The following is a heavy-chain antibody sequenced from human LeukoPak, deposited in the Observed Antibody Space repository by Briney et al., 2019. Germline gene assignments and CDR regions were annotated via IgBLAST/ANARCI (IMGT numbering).Heavy chain of an antibody. V-gene: IGHV3-23*01. CDR2: FSGSDGST. D-gene: IGHD6-19*01. Sequence: GGSLRLSCAASGFTFSSYGMSWVRQAPGKGLEWVSGFSGSDGSTYYADSVKGRFTISRDNSKNTLYLQMTSLRAEDTAVYYCAKGRVSTSGWTFNDYWGQGTLVTVSS. CDR3: AKGRVSTSGWTFNDY. J-gene: IGHJ4*02. CDR1: GFTFSSYG.